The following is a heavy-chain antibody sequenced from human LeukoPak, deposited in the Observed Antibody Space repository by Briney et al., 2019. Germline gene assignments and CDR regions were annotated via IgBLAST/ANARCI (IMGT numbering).Heavy chain of an antibody. J-gene: IGHJ4*02. CDR1: GFTFSSYA. CDR3: ARDAPIAVAGSTSYYFDY. Sequence: PGGSLRLSCAASGFTFSSYAMHWVRQAPGKGLEWVAVISYDGSNKYYADSVKGRFTISRDNSKNTLYRQMNSLRAEDTAVYYCARDAPIAVAGSTSYYFDYWGQGTLVTVSS. CDR2: ISYDGSNK. V-gene: IGHV3-30-3*01. D-gene: IGHD6-19*01.